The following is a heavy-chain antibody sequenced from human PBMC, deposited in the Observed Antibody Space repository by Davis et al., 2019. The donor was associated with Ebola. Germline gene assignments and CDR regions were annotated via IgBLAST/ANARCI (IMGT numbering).Heavy chain of an antibody. CDR1: GFSFSPND. CDR3: AKKFNNAWPSFDY. Sequence: PGGSLRLSCEASGFSFSPNDMSWVRQTPDKGLNWVSGMSGSDGSKSYADSVRDRFTISRDDSKNTLYLQMNSLRDEDTAVYYCAKKFNNAWPSFDYWGQGILVTVSS. J-gene: IGHJ4*02. V-gene: IGHV3-23*01. CDR2: MSGSDGSK. D-gene: IGHD3-16*01.